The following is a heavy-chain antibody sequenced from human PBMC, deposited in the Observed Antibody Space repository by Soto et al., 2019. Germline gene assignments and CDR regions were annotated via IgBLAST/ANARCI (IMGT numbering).Heavy chain of an antibody. D-gene: IGHD3-10*01. Sequence: GGSLRLSCAASGFTFDDYAMHWVRQAPGKGLEWVSLITWNSGFIAYADSVKGRFTISRDNAKKSLYLQMNSLRPEDTAVYYCARPRELLADAFDMWGQGTMVTVSS. J-gene: IGHJ3*02. CDR3: ARPRELLADAFDM. V-gene: IGHV3-9*01. CDR1: GFTFDDYA. CDR2: ITWNSGFI.